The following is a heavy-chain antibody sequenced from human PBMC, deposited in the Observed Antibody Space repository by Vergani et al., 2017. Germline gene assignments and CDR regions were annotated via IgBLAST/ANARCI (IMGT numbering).Heavy chain of an antibody. CDR2: IIPGFGTA. Sequence: QVQLVQSGAEVKKPGSSVKVSCKASGGTFSSYAISWVRQAPGQGLEWMGGIIPGFGTANYAQKFQGRVTITADESTSTAYMELSSLRSEDTAVYYCARGRVLRFVEWLLHDYYYYRDVWGKGTTVTVSS. D-gene: IGHD3-3*01. CDR1: GGTFSSYA. CDR3: ARGRVLRFVEWLLHDYYYYRDV. V-gene: IGHV1-69*01. J-gene: IGHJ6*03.